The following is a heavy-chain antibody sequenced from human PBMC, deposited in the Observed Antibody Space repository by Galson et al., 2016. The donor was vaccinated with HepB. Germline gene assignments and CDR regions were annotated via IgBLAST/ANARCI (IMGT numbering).Heavy chain of an antibody. CDR3: ARTEFGEVGTTTSMVGY. J-gene: IGHJ4*02. V-gene: IGHV4-4*02. CDR1: GGSISSHNW. Sequence: ETLSLTCAVSGGSISSHNWWSWVRQPPGKGLEWIGEVFHSGSTNYNPSLKSRVTISVDTSKNQFTLKMSSVTAADSAVYYCARTEFGEVGTTTSMVGYWGQGTLVTVSS. D-gene: IGHD1-26*01. CDR2: VFHSGST.